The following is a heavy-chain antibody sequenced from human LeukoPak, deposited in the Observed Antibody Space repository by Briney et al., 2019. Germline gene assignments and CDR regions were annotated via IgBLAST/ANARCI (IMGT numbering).Heavy chain of an antibody. V-gene: IGHV5-51*01. D-gene: IGHD3-10*01. CDR1: GYSFTSFW. J-gene: IGHJ4*02. Sequence: GESLKISCKGSGYSFTSFWIGWVRQMPGKGLEWMGIIYPGDSETRYSPSFQGQVTISADKSINTAYLQWSSLKASDTAMYYCATYSSGMAYDYFDYWGQGTLVTVSS. CDR2: IYPGDSET. CDR3: ATYSSGMAYDYFDY.